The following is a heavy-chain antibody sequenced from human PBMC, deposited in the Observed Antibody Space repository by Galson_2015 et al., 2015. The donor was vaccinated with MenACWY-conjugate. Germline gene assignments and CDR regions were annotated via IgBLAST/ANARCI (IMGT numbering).Heavy chain of an antibody. Sequence: SLRLSCAASGFTFSNFWMSWVRQTPGKGLEWVANIKQTGGEEFHVDSVKGRFTISRDDAKNSLDLQMNSLRAEDPAVYYCARLRAVAGLRFFDYWGQGTLVTVS. CDR2: IKQTGGEE. CDR3: ARLRAVAGLRFFDY. J-gene: IGHJ4*02. D-gene: IGHD6-19*01. V-gene: IGHV3-7*03. CDR1: GFTFSNFW.